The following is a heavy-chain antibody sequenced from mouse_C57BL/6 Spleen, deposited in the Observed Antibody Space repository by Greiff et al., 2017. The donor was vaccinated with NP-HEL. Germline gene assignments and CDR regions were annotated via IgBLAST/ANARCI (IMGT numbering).Heavy chain of an antibody. V-gene: IGHV5-17*01. CDR2: ISSGSSTI. D-gene: IGHD4-1*01. CDR1: GFTFSDYG. J-gene: IGHJ3*01. Sequence: EVKLVESGGGLVKPGGSLKLSCAASGFTFSDYGMHWVRQAPEKGLEWVAYISSGSSTIYYADTVKGRFTISRDNAKNTLFLQMTSLRSEDTAMYYCARPATNWGFAYWGQRTLVTVSA. CDR3: ARPATNWGFAY.